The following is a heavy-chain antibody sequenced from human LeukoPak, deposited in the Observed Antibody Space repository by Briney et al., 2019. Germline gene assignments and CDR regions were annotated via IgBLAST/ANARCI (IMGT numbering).Heavy chain of an antibody. CDR3: AKDYSLYCSSASCYTPFDY. Sequence: GGSLRLSCAASGFTFSSYGMHWVRQAPGKGLEWLAFVRYDGSNKYYADSVKGRFTISRDYSRNMLYLQMDSLRAEDTAFYYCAKDYSLYCSSASCYTPFDYWGQGALVTVSS. V-gene: IGHV3-30*02. J-gene: IGHJ4*02. CDR2: VRYDGSNK. D-gene: IGHD2-2*02. CDR1: GFTFSSYG.